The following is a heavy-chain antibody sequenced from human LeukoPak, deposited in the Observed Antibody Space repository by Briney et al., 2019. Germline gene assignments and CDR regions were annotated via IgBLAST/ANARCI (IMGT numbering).Heavy chain of an antibody. Sequence: GASVKVSCKASGYTFTGYYMHWVRQAPGQGLEWMGWINPNSGGTNYAQKFQGRVTMTRDTSISTAYMELSRLRSDDTAVYYCARVVYYGSGSRGDFDYWGQETLVTVSS. D-gene: IGHD3-10*01. CDR2: INPNSGGT. V-gene: IGHV1-2*02. CDR3: ARVVYYGSGSRGDFDY. J-gene: IGHJ4*02. CDR1: GYTFTGYY.